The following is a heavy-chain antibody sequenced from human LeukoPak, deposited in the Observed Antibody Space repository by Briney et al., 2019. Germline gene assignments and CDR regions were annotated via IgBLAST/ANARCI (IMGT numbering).Heavy chain of an antibody. V-gene: IGHV4-4*02. CDR3: AARCYDYVWGSPFDY. Sequence: ETLSLTCAVSGGSISSSNWWSWVRQPPGKGLEWIGEIYHSGSTNYNPSLKSRVTISVDKSKNQFSLKLSSVTAADTAVYYCAARCYDYVWGSPFDYWGQGTLVTVSS. CDR2: IYHSGST. CDR1: GGSISSSNW. D-gene: IGHD3-16*01. J-gene: IGHJ4*02.